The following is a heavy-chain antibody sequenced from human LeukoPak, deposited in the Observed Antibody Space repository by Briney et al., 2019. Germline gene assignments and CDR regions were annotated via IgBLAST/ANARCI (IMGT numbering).Heavy chain of an antibody. V-gene: IGHV1-69*13. CDR2: IIPIFGTA. D-gene: IGHD3-22*01. CDR3: ARVDCSGYRTFDY. J-gene: IGHJ4*02. Sequence: ASVKVSCKASGGTFSSYAISWVRQAPGQGLEWMGGIIPIFGTANYAQKFQGRVTITADESTSTAYMELSSLRSEDTAVYYCARVDCSGYRTFDYWGQGTLVTVSS. CDR1: GGTFSSYA.